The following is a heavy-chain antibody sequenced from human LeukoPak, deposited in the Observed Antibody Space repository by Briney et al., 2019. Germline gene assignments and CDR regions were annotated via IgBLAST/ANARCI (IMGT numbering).Heavy chain of an antibody. CDR3: AKDRQGGGSIGPDYFDY. Sequence: GGSLRLSCAASGFTFSIYAMSWVRQAPGKGLEWVSAISGSGGSTYYADSVKGRFTISRDNSKNTLYLQMNSLRAEDTAVYYCAKDRQGGGSIGPDYFDYWGQGTLVTVSS. V-gene: IGHV3-23*01. CDR2: ISGSGGST. CDR1: GFTFSIYA. J-gene: IGHJ4*02. D-gene: IGHD6-6*01.